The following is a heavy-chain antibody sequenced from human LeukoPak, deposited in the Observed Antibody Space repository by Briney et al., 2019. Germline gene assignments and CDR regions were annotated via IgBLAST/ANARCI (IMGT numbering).Heavy chain of an antibody. D-gene: IGHD6-6*01. V-gene: IGHV1-2*02. CDR2: INPNSGGA. CDR3: ARGGTAARPFDY. Sequence: GASVKVSCKASGYTFTDDYIHWVRQAPGQGLEWMGWINPNSGGADYAQKFQVRVTVTRDTSISTAYMELTSLRSDDPALYYCARGGTAARPFDYWGQGTLVTVSS. J-gene: IGHJ4*02. CDR1: GYTFTDDY.